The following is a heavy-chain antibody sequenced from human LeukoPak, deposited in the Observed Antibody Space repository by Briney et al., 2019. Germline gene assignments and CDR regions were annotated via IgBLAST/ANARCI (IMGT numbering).Heavy chain of an antibody. Sequence: GGSMRLSCAASGFSVSTNYMSWVRQAPGKGLGWVSLISDGGSTHYADSVKGRFTISRDKSKNTLYLQMNSLRAEDTAVYYCARDAGRSGCAHWGQGTPVTVSS. V-gene: IGHV3-53*01. CDR2: ISDGGST. CDR1: GFSVSTNY. CDR3: ARDAGRSGCAH. D-gene: IGHD3-3*01. J-gene: IGHJ4*02.